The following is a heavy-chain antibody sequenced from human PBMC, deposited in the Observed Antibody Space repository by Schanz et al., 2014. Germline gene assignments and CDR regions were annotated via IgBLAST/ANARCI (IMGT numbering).Heavy chain of an antibody. V-gene: IGHV3-23*01. J-gene: IGHJ6*02. CDR1: GFTFSSHA. Sequence: EVQLLESGGDLVQPGGSLRLSCAASGFTFSSHAMSWVRQAPGKGLEWVSSITGSGDNTYYADSVKGRFTISRDSAKNSLYLQMNSLRAEDTAVYYCARQRSYFYAMDVWGQGTTVTVSS. CDR3: ARQRSYFYAMDV. CDR2: ITGSGDNT.